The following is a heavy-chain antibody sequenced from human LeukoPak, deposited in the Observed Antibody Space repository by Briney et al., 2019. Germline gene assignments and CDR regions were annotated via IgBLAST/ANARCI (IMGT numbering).Heavy chain of an antibody. V-gene: IGHV1-18*01. Sequence: ASVKVSCKASGYTFTNYGISCVRQAPGQGLEWMGWISAYNGNTNYAQKLQGRVTMTTDTSTSTAYMELRSLRSDDTAVYYCARDRGITMIVVGLFDYWGQGTLVTVSS. J-gene: IGHJ4*02. CDR2: ISAYNGNT. D-gene: IGHD3-22*01. CDR1: GYTFTNYG. CDR3: ARDRGITMIVVGLFDY.